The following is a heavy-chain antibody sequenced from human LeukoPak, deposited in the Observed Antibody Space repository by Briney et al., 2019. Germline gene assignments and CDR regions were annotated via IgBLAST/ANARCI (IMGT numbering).Heavy chain of an antibody. Sequence: GGSLRLSCAGSGFTLSSNWMHWVRQAPGKGLVWVSRFYSDGSRTNYADSVKGRFTISGDNAKNTQYLQMNSLRAEDTAVYYCAREERMIPDYWGQGTLVTVSS. CDR1: GFTLSSNW. CDR3: AREERMIPDY. J-gene: IGHJ4*02. V-gene: IGHV3-74*01. D-gene: IGHD3-16*01. CDR2: FYSDGSRT.